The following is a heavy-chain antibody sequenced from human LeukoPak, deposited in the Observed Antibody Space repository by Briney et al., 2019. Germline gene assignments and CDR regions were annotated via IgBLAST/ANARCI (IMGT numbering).Heavy chain of an antibody. D-gene: IGHD3-10*01. J-gene: IGHJ4*02. CDR1: GFTFSSYG. CDR3: AREDWFHFDY. V-gene: IGHV3-30*03. CDR2: ISYDGSNK. Sequence: PGRSLRLSCAASGFTFSSYGMHWVRQAPGKGLEWVAVISYDGSNKYYADSVKGRFTISRDNSKNTLYLQMNSLRAEDTAVYYCAREDWFHFDYWGQGTLVTVSS.